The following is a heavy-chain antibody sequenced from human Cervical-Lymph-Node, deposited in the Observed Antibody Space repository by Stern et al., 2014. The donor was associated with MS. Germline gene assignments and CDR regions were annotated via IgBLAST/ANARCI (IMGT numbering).Heavy chain of an antibody. CDR3: AREYNWNDRYYGMDV. J-gene: IGHJ6*02. V-gene: IGHV1-69*01. CDR1: GGIFSNYA. Sequence: VQLVESGAAVKKPGSSVKVSCKASGGIFSNYAISWVRQAPGQGLEWMGGIIPIFGTSNYAQKFQGRATITADESTTTAYMELISLRSEDTAVYYCAREYNWNDRYYGMDVWGQGTTVTVSS. D-gene: IGHD1-20*01. CDR2: IIPIFGTS.